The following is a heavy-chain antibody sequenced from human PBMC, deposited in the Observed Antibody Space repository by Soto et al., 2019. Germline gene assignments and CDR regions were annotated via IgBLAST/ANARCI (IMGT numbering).Heavy chain of an antibody. CDR3: AKDLSWGQCDY. J-gene: IGHJ4*02. D-gene: IGHD3-16*01. CDR2: INTDGTTT. V-gene: IGHV3-74*03. Sequence: EVQLVESGGGLVQPGGSLRLSCAGSGFTFSNYWMHWVRQDPEKGLVWVSTINTDGTTTQYADSVKGRCTVTRDNAKNTLYLQMNSLRVEDTAVYFCAKDLSWGQCDYWGQGTLVTVSS. CDR1: GFTFSNYW.